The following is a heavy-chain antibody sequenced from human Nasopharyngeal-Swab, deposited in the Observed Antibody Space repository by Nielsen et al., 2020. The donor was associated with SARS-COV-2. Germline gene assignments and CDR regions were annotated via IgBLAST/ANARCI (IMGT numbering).Heavy chain of an antibody. CDR2: ISAYNGNT. Sequence: ASVTVSCKASGYTFTSYGISWVRQAPGQGLEWMGWISAYNGNTNYAQKLQGRVTMTTDTSTSTAYMELRSLRSDDTAVYYCARVSQLRYFDWLLGGVGAFDIWGQGTMVTVSS. D-gene: IGHD3-9*01. CDR3: ARVSQLRYFDWLLGGVGAFDI. V-gene: IGHV1-18*01. J-gene: IGHJ3*02. CDR1: GYTFTSYG.